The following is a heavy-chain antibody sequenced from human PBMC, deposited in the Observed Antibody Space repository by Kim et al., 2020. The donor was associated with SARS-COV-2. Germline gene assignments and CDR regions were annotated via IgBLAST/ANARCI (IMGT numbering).Heavy chain of an antibody. V-gene: IGHV3-74*01. CDR3: AKPGGGNPNWFDP. J-gene: IGHJ5*02. Sequence: GGSLRLSCAASGFTFSTYWMHWVRQAPGEGLVWVSRISGDGSTTTYADSVKGRFTISRDNARNTLYLQMDSLRVEDTAVYYCAKPGGGNPNWFDPWGQGTLVTVSS. D-gene: IGHD2-15*01. CDR1: GFTFSTYW. CDR2: ISGDGSTT.